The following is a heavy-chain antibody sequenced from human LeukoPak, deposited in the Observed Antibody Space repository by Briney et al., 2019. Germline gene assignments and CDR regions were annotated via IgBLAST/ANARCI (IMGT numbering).Heavy chain of an antibody. V-gene: IGHV3-30-3*01. D-gene: IGHD5-18*01. CDR3: ANNEARAMALCLN. J-gene: IGHJ4*02. CDR1: GFTFSSYA. CDR2: ISYDGSNK. Sequence: GGSLRLSCAASGFTFSSYAMHWVRQAPGKGLEWVAVISYDGSNKYYADSVKGRFTISRDNSKNTLYLQTNSLRAGDTAVYYCANNEARAMALCLNWGQGTLVIVSS.